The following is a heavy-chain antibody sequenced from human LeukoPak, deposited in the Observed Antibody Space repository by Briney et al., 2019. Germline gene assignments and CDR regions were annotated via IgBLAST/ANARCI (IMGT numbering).Heavy chain of an antibody. Sequence: ASVKISCKASGGTFSSYAISWVRQAPGQGLEWMGGIIPIFGTANYAQKFQGRVTITADESTSTAYMELSSLRSEDTAVYYCATFYYDSSGYYYVGYFDYWGQGTLVTVSS. CDR2: IIPIFGTA. D-gene: IGHD3-22*01. V-gene: IGHV1-69*13. CDR3: ATFYYDSSGYYYVGYFDY. CDR1: GGTFSSYA. J-gene: IGHJ4*02.